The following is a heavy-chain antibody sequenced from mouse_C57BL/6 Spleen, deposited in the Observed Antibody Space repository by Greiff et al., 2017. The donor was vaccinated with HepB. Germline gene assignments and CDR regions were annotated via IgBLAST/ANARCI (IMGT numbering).Heavy chain of an antibody. J-gene: IGHJ1*03. V-gene: IGHV1-64*01. CDR2: IHPNSGST. Sequence: VQLQQPGAELVKPGASVKLSCKASGYTFTSYWMHWVKQRPGQGLEWIGMIHPNSGSTNYNEKFKSKATLTVDKSSSTAYMQISSLTSEDSAVYYCARPITTDWYFDVWGTGTTVTVSS. CDR3: ARPITTDWYFDV. D-gene: IGHD1-1*01. CDR1: GYTFTSYW.